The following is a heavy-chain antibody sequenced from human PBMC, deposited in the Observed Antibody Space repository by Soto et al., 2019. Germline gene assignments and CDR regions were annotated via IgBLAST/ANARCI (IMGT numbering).Heavy chain of an antibody. CDR1: GGTFSSYA. V-gene: IGHV1-69*12. Sequence: QVQLVQSGAEVKKPGSSVKVSCKASGGTFSSYAISWVRQAPGQGLEWMGGIIPIFGTANYAQKFQGRVTITADESTSTAYKELSSLRSEGTAVYYCARVGYSSSGYYYYGMDVWGQGTTVTVSS. CDR3: ARVGYSSSGYYYYGMDV. CDR2: IIPIFGTA. D-gene: IGHD6-13*01. J-gene: IGHJ6*02.